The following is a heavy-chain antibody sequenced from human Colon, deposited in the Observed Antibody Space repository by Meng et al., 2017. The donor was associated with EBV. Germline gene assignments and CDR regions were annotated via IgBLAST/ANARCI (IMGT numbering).Heavy chain of an antibody. D-gene: IGHD1-14*01. CDR2: ISAYNGNT. Sequence: QPVQAGAEVMKPGASVKGSCKASGCIFNNYGVSWVRQAPGQGTEWMWWISAYNGNTNDAQNFQGRFTMTTDTSTSTAYMELRSLRSDDTAVYYCARDLPGGTKGTWLDLWGQGTLVTVSS. J-gene: IGHJ5*02. CDR3: ARDLPGGTKGTWLDL. CDR1: GCIFNNYG. V-gene: IGHV1-18*01.